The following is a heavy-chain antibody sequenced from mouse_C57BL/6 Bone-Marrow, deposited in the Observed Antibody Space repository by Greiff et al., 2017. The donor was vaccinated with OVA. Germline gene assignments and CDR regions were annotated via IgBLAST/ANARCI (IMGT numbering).Heavy chain of an antibody. CDR3: ARGGHLLWYAMDY. Sequence: EVQLVESGPGLVKPSQSLSLTCSVTGYSITSGYYWNWIRQFPGNKLEWMGYISYDGSNNYNPSLKNRISITRDTSKNQFFLKLNSVTTEDTATYYCARGGHLLWYAMDYWGQGTSVTVSS. J-gene: IGHJ4*01. D-gene: IGHD2-1*01. CDR2: ISYDGSN. V-gene: IGHV3-6*01. CDR1: GYSITSGYY.